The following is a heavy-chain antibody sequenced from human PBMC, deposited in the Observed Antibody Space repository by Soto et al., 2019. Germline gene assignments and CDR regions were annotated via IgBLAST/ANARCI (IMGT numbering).Heavy chain of an antibody. CDR1: GGTFSSYA. CDR3: ARDSPSEQWLVLPRYFGGDY. D-gene: IGHD6-19*01. CDR2: IIPIFGTA. Sequence: SVKVSCKASGGTFSSYAISWVRQAPGQGLEWMGGIIPIFGTANYAQKFQGRVTITADESTSTAYMELSSLRAEDTAVYYCARDSPSEQWLVLPRYFGGDYWGQGTLVTVSS. J-gene: IGHJ4*02. V-gene: IGHV1-69*13.